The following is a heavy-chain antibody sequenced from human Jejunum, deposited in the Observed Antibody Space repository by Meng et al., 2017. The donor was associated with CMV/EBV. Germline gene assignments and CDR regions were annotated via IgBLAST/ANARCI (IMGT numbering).Heavy chain of an antibody. Sequence: QVQLQQWGAGLLRPSETLSLTCGVFGGSFSGYYWNWIRQPPKKGLEWIGEINHGGSTNYNPSLKSRVTMSVDTSKTQFFLRLNSVTAADTAVYFCARASGFRGAKFDYWGQGLLVTVSS. CDR2: INHGGST. J-gene: IGHJ4*02. CDR3: ARASGFRGAKFDY. V-gene: IGHV4-34*02. CDR1: GGSFSGYY. D-gene: IGHD3-10*01.